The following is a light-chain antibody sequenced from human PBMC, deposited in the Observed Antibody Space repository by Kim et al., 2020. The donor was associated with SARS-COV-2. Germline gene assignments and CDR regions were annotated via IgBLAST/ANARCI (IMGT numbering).Light chain of an antibody. CDR3: QHYHNWPPYT. J-gene: IGKJ2*01. CDR2: GAS. CDR1: QSVSSH. V-gene: IGKV3-15*01. Sequence: EIVMTQSPATLSLSPGERATLSCRASQSVSSHLVWYQHKPGQAPRLLIYGASTRATGIPARFSGTGSGTEFTLTISSLQSEDFAVYYCQHYHNWPPYTFGQGTKLEI.